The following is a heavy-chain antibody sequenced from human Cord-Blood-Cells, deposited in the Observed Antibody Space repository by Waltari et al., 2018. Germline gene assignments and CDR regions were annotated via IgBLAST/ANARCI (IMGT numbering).Heavy chain of an antibody. Sequence: QVQLVQSGAEVKKPGASVKVSCKASGYTFTSYAIHWVRQAPGRRLEWMGWINAGNGNTKYSQKFQGRVTITRDTSASTAYMELSSLRSEDTAVYYCARAEIGGYWYFDLWGRGTLVTVSS. J-gene: IGHJ2*01. CDR1: GYTFTSYA. CDR3: ARAEIGGYWYFDL. CDR2: INAGNGNT. D-gene: IGHD3-16*01. V-gene: IGHV1-3*01.